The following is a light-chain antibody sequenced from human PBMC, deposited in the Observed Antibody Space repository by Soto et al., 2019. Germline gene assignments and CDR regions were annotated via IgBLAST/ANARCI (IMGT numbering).Light chain of an antibody. V-gene: IGLV1-44*01. CDR1: SSTIGTNT. CDR2: TNN. CDR3: AAWDDTLNGWV. J-gene: IGLJ3*02. Sequence: QTVVTQPPSASGTPGQRVTISCSGSSSTIGTNTVNWYQHLPGTAPKVLIYTNNQRPSGVPDRFSGSKSGTSASLAISGLQSEDEADYYCAAWDDTLNGWVFGGGTKVTVL.